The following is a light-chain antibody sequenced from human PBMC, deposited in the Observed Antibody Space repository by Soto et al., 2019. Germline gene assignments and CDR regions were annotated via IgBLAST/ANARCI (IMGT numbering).Light chain of an antibody. CDR2: GAS. Sequence: DIQMTQSPSSLSASVGDRVTITCRASRGISTHLAWFQHKPGKAPKSLIYGASSLQSGVPSKFSGSGSGTDFTLTISSLQPEDFATYFCQQYHGYPLTFGGGTKVEIK. J-gene: IGKJ4*01. V-gene: IGKV1-16*02. CDR3: QQYHGYPLT. CDR1: RGISTH.